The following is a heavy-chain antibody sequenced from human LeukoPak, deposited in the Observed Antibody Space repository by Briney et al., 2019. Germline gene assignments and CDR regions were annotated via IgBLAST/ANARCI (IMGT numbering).Heavy chain of an antibody. CDR2: IYHSGST. CDR3: ASGGYSGYDWKGIFDY. Sequence: SGTLSLTCAVSGGSISSSNWWSWVRQPPGKGLEWIGEIYHSGSTNYNPSLKSRVTISVDTSKNQFSLKLSSVTAADTAVYYCASGGYSGYDWKGIFDYWGQGTLVTVSS. CDR1: GGSISSSNW. D-gene: IGHD5-12*01. V-gene: IGHV4-4*02. J-gene: IGHJ4*02.